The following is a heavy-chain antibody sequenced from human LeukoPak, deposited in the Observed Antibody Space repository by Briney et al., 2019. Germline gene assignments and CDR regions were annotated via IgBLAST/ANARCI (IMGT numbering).Heavy chain of an antibody. CDR2: ISDSGGGT. J-gene: IGHJ4*02. D-gene: IGHD5-12*01. CDR1: GITLSHYG. CDR3: ARGGYDLGGFDY. V-gene: IGHV3-23*01. Sequence: PGGSLRLSCAVSGITLSHYGMTWLRQAPGKGLEWVAGISDSGGGTYYADSVKGRFTISRDNPKNTLYLQMNSLRAEDTAVYYCARGGYDLGGFDYWGQGTLVTVSS.